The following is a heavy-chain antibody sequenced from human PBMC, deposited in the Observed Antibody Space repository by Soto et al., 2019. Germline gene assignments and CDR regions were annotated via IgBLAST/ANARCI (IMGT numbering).Heavy chain of an antibody. D-gene: IGHD2-15*01. CDR1: GGTFSSYA. Sequence: GASVKVSCKASGGTFSSYAISWVRQAPGQGLEWMGGIIPIFGTANYAQKFQGRVTITADKSTSTAYMELSSLRSEDTAVYYCARMDIVVVTGSYYYYYGMDVWGQGTTVTSP. CDR3: ARMDIVVVTGSYYYYYGMDV. J-gene: IGHJ6*02. CDR2: IIPIFGTA. V-gene: IGHV1-69*06.